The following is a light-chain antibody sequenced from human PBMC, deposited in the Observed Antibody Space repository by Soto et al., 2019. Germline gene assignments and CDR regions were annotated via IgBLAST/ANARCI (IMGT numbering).Light chain of an antibody. CDR2: GAS. CDR3: QQYGTSPRIT. CDR1: QSVDSY. Sequence: EIVLTQSPASLSFSPGERATLSCRASQSVDSYLVWYQQKPGQAPRLLIFGASNRATGIPARFSGSGSGTDFTLTISRLEPEDFAVYYCQQYGTSPRITFGQGTRLEIK. J-gene: IGKJ5*01. V-gene: IGKV3-20*01.